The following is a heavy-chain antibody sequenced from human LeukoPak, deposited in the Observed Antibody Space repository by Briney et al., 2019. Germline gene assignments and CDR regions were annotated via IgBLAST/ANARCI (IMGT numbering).Heavy chain of an antibody. Sequence: GGSLRLSCAASGFIVSSNYMSWVGQAPGKGLEWVSVIYSGGATYYSDSVKGRFTISRDNSENTLYLQMNSLRAEDTAVYYCAKDPRCTLSGYFDYWGQGTLVTVSS. V-gene: IGHV3-53*05. CDR3: AKDPRCTLSGYFDY. CDR2: IYSGGAT. J-gene: IGHJ4*02. D-gene: IGHD3-9*01. CDR1: GFIVSSNY.